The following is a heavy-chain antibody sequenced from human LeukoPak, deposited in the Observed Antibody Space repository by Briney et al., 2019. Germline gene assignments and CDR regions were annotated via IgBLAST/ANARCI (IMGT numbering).Heavy chain of an antibody. CDR3: TKVRDMGHSVAGYYYYMDV. D-gene: IGHD2-15*01. V-gene: IGHV3-73*01. J-gene: IGHJ6*03. Sequence: GGSVRLSCAASGFTFSGSAMHWVRQASGKRLEWVGRIRSKANSYATAYAASVKGRFTISRDDSKNTAYLQMNSLKTEDTAVYYCTKVRDMGHSVAGYYYYMDVWGKGTTVTVSS. CDR1: GFTFSGSA. CDR2: IRSKANSYAT.